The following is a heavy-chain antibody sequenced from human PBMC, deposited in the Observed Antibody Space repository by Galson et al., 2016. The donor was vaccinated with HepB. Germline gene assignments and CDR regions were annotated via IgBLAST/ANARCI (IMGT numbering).Heavy chain of an antibody. D-gene: IGHD3-9*01. CDR2: ISYDGSNK. CDR3: AKNLNSDIMTGYYANWYFDL. J-gene: IGHJ2*01. Sequence: SLRLSCAASGFIFSVYGMHWVRQTPGKGLEWVAVISYDGSNKYYADSVKGRFTISRDNSKKTLYLQMNSLRAEDTAVYYCAKNLNSDIMTGYYANWYFDLWGRGTLVTVSS. V-gene: IGHV3-30*18. CDR1: GFIFSVYG.